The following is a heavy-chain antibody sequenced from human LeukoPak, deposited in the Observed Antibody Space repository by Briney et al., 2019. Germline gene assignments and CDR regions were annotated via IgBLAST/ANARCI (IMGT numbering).Heavy chain of an antibody. CDR1: GFTLADFT. Sequence: GGSLRLSCAASGFTLADFTMHWVRQAPGKGLEWVSLFSWDGGRTYYAHSVKGRFTISRDNSKNSLYLQMNSLRTEDTALYYCAKFASSGYLGSDFDYWGQGTLVTVSS. V-gene: IGHV3-43*01. CDR2: FSWDGGRT. J-gene: IGHJ4*02. CDR3: AKFASSGYLGSDFDY. D-gene: IGHD3-22*01.